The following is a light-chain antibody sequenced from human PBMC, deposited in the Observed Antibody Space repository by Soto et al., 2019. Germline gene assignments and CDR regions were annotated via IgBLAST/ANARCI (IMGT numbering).Light chain of an antibody. Sequence: EVVLTQSPATLSFSPGERATLSCRASQSFGNSLAWYQQKPGQPPRLLIYDVFNRATGVPARFSGSGSGTDFTLTISSLEPEDFAVYYCQQRGETFGQGTKVEIK. J-gene: IGKJ1*01. V-gene: IGKV3-11*01. CDR1: QSFGNS. CDR3: QQRGET. CDR2: DVF.